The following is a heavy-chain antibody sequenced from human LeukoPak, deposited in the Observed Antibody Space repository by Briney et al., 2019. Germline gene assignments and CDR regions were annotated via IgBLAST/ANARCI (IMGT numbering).Heavy chain of an antibody. CDR1: GFTVGNVW. J-gene: IGHJ3*02. D-gene: IGHD1-14*01. CDR3: AASMVSGGFDI. CDR2: AKSKNSGGTS. V-gene: IGHV3-15*05. Sequence: GGSLRLPCAASGFTVGNVWMSWVRQAPGKGLEWVGRAKSKNSGGTSDYAAVVKGRSTISRDDSENALYLQMNSLRTEDTGVYYCAASMVSGGFDIWGLGTMVTVSS.